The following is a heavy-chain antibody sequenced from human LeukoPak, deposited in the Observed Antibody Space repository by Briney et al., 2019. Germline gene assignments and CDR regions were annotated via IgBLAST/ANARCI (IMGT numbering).Heavy chain of an antibody. CDR1: GYSFTSYG. D-gene: IGHD1-26*01. CDR2: ISPYNGNT. Sequence: ASVKVSCETSGYSFTSYGMNWVRQAPGQGLEWLGWISPYNGNTHYAQRLQGRVTMTTDTSASTVYMNLRSLRSDDTAVYFCARGIVGADFDYWGQGTLVTVSS. V-gene: IGHV1-18*01. J-gene: IGHJ4*02. CDR3: ARGIVGADFDY.